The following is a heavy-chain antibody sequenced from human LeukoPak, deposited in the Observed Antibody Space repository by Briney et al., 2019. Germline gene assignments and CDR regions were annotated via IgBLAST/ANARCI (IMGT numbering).Heavy chain of an antibody. J-gene: IGHJ4*02. CDR1: GFSFSTSW. Sequence: PGGSLRLSCAGSGFSFSTSWMSWVRQDPEKGLEWVANIKQDGSEKHYVDSVKGRFTISRDNAKNSLFLLMNSLRAEDTAVYYCAKDSSHCSSTSRCYFDYWGQGNLVTVSS. D-gene: IGHD2-2*01. CDR3: AKDSSHCSSTSRCYFDY. V-gene: IGHV3-7*03. CDR2: IKQDGSEK.